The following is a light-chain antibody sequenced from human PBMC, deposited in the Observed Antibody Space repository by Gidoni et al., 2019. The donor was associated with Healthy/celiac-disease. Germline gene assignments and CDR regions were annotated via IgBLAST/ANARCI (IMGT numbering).Light chain of an antibody. V-gene: IGKV1-39*01. J-gene: IGKJ2*01. CDR2: AAS. CDR1: QSISSY. CDR3: QQSYSTLYT. Sequence: DIRMTQSPSSLSASVGVRVTITCRASQSISSYLNWYQQKPGKAPKLLIYAASSLQSGVPSRFSGSGSGTDFTLTISSLQPEDFATYYCQQSYSTLYTFGQGTKLEIK.